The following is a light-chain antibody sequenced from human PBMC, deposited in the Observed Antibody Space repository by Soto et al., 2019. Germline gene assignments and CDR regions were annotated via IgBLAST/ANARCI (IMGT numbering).Light chain of an antibody. CDR3: QQRSNWLWT. J-gene: IGKJ1*01. Sequence: ELVLTQSPGTLSLSPGERATLSCRASQSVSSSYLAWYQQKPGQAPRLLIYDASNRATGIPARFSGSGSGTDFTLTISSLEPEDFAVYYCQQRSNWLWTFGQGTKVDIK. V-gene: IGKV3D-20*02. CDR2: DAS. CDR1: QSVSSSY.